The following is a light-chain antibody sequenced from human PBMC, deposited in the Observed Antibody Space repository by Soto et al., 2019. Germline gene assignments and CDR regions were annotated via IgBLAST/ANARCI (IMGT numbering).Light chain of an antibody. Sequence: EIVLTQSPGTLSLSPGERATLSCRASQSVSSSYLAWYQQKPGQAPRLLIYGASSRATGIPDRFSCSGSGTAFTLPISRLEPEDFGVYYCQQYGSSPPTFGQGTKVEIK. V-gene: IGKV3-20*01. J-gene: IGKJ1*01. CDR3: QQYGSSPPT. CDR2: GAS. CDR1: QSVSSSY.